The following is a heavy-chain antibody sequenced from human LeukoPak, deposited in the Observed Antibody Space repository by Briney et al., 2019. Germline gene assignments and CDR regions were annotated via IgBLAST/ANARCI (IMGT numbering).Heavy chain of an antibody. CDR1: GYTFTSYA. CDR3: ATARDFWSGYYTFDY. D-gene: IGHD3-3*01. CDR2: INAGNGNT. Sequence: GASVKVSCKASGYTFTSYAMHWVRQAPGQRLEWMGWINAGNGNTKYSQKFQGRVTITRDTSASTAYMELSSLRSEDTAVYYCATARDFWSGYYTFDYWGQGTLVTVSS. J-gene: IGHJ4*02. V-gene: IGHV1-3*01.